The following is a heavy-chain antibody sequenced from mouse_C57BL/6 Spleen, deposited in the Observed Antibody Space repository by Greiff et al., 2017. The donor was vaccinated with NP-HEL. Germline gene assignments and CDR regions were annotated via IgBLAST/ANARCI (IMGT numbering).Heavy chain of an antibody. CDR3: ARGKIYYDYDANYLDY. CDR2: IYPGSGST. V-gene: IGHV1-55*01. CDR1: GYTFTSYW. J-gene: IGHJ2*01. D-gene: IGHD2-4*01. Sequence: QVQLQQPGAELVKPGASVKMSCKASGYTFTSYWITWVKQRPGQGLEWIGDIYPGSGSTNYNEKFKSKATLTVDTSSSTAYMQLSSLTSEDSAVYYCARGKIYYDYDANYLDYWGQGTTLTVSA.